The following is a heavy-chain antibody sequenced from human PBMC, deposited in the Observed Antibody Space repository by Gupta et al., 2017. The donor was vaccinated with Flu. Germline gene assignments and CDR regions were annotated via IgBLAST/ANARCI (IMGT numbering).Heavy chain of an antibody. CDR2: IKTKTDGGTT. V-gene: IGHV3-15*01. CDR3: TTDPVTGNYYRWPFDC. Sequence: EVQLVASGGGLVKPGGSLRVSCAASGFTFRNAWMGWVRQVPGKGLEWVGHIKTKTDGGTTDDAAPVKGRFTISRDDSKNTLYLQMNSMKTEDTAVYYCTTDPVTGNYYRWPFDCWGQGTLVTVSS. J-gene: IGHJ4*02. D-gene: IGHD1-26*01. CDR1: GFTFRNAW.